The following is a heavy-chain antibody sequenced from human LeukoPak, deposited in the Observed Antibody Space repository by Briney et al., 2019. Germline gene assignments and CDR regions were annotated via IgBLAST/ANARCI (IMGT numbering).Heavy chain of an antibody. CDR3: ARDSYCSAYSCIFDY. D-gene: IGHD2-15*01. J-gene: IGHJ4*02. Sequence: SQTLSLTSAISGDSVSSNSVAWNWIRQSPSRGLEWLGRTFYRSQWYNDFAISVKGRISINPDTSKNQFSLQVNSVTPEDTAVYYCARDSYCSAYSCIFDYWGQGTLVTVSS. CDR1: GDSVSSNSVA. V-gene: IGHV6-1*01. CDR2: TFYRSQWYN.